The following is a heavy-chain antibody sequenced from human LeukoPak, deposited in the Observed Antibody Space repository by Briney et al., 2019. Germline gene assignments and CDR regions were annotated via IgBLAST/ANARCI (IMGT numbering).Heavy chain of an antibody. CDR2: INHSGST. CDR1: GGSFSGYY. D-gene: IGHD4-23*01. V-gene: IGHV4-34*01. J-gene: IGHJ3*02. CDR3: ASQVVRLGPDAFDI. Sequence: PSETLSLTCAVYGGSFSGYYWSWIRQPPGKGLEWIGEINHSGSTNYNPSLKSRVTISVDTSKNQFSLKLSSVTAADTAVYYCASQVVRLGPDAFDIWGQGTMVTVSS.